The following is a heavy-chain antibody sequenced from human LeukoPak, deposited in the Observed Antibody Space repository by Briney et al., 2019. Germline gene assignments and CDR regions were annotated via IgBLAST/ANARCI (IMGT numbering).Heavy chain of an antibody. CDR3: AARPLMPPRFDD. CDR1: GFTFSSYP. V-gene: IGHV3-23*01. J-gene: IGHJ4*02. CDR2: ISGGGASA. D-gene: IGHD2-2*01. Sequence: GGSLRLSCAASGFTFSSYPMSWVRQAPGKGLQWVSTISGGGASAYYADSVKGRFTISRDNSKSTLYLQMNSLRDEDTAIYYCAARPLMPPRFDDWGQGTLVTVSS.